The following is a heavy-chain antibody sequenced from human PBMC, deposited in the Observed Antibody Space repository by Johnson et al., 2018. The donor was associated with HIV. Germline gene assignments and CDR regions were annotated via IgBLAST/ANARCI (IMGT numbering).Heavy chain of an antibody. CDR3: ARHYSSGWSHDAFDI. CDR2: IYSGGST. J-gene: IGHJ3*02. V-gene: IGHV3-66*04. CDR1: EFTVSSNY. Sequence: MMLVESGGGLVKPGGSLRLSCAASEFTVSSNYMSWVRQAPGKGLAWVSVIYSGGSTYYADSVKGRFTISRDNSKHTLYLHMNSLRAEDTAVYYCARHYSSGWSHDAFDIWGQGTVVTVSS. D-gene: IGHD6-19*01.